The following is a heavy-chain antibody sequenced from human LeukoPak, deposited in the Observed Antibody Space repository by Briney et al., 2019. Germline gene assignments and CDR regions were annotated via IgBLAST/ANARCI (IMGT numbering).Heavy chain of an antibody. CDR3: ASFTMVRGVPYYFDY. D-gene: IGHD3-10*01. CDR2: IYPGDSDT. CDR1: GYSFTNYW. Sequence: GESLKISCQGYGYSFTNYWIAWVRQMPGKGLEWVGIIYPGDSDTRYSPSFRGQVTISADKSISTAYLQWSSLKASDTAMYYCASFTMVRGVPYYFDYWGQGTLVTVSS. V-gene: IGHV5-51*01. J-gene: IGHJ4*02.